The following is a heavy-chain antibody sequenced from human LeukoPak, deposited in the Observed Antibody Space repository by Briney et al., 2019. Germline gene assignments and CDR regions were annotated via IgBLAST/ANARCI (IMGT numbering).Heavy chain of an antibody. V-gene: IGHV1-18*01. J-gene: IGHJ3*01. CDR1: GYTFFRYG. Sequence: GASVRVSCKTSGYTFFRYGVSWVRQAPGQGLEWMGWISTNTGHTNYAQQFEHRVTMTADTPTATAYLELKSLRYDDSAVYYCARAEWGPGDDGGHWGQGTRVTVSS. D-gene: IGHD4-23*01. CDR2: ISTNTGHT. CDR3: ARAEWGPGDDGGH.